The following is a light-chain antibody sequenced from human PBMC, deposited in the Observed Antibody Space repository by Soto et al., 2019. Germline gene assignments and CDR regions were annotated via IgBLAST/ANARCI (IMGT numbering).Light chain of an antibody. CDR3: HQYGISP. V-gene: IGKV3-11*01. CDR1: QSVSSY. CDR2: DAS. J-gene: IGKJ4*01. Sequence: EIVLTQSPATLSLSPGERATLSCRASQSVSSYLAWYQQKPGQAPRLLIYDASNRATGIPARFSGSGSGTDLTLTISSLEPEDFAVYYCHQYGISPFGGGTKVDIK.